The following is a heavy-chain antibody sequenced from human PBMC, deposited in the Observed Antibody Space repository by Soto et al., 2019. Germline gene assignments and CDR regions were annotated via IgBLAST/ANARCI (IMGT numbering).Heavy chain of an antibody. CDR2: IHHIGST. V-gene: IGHV4-4*02. CDR1: SYSISSCHW. CDR3: ARSGDYCFDY. Sequence: PSXTRSLTRAVSSYSISSCHWWSWVRQSPGQGLEWIGEIHHIGSTNYNPSLKSRVTISVDNSRNQFSLKLRSVTAADTAVYYCARSGDYCFDYWGQGTLVTVSS. D-gene: IGHD1-26*01. J-gene: IGHJ4*02.